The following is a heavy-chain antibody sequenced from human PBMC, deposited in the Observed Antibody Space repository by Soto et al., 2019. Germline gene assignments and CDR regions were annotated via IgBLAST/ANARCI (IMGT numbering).Heavy chain of an antibody. Sequence: GGSLRLSCAASGFTFSSYWMHWVRQAPGKGLVWVSRINSDGSSTTYVDSVKGRFTISRDSAKNMMYLQMNSLRAEDTALYYCARGGDDYGDYWGQGTLVTVSS. V-gene: IGHV3-74*01. CDR1: GFTFSSYW. J-gene: IGHJ4*02. D-gene: IGHD4-17*01. CDR2: INSDGSST. CDR3: ARGGDDYGDY.